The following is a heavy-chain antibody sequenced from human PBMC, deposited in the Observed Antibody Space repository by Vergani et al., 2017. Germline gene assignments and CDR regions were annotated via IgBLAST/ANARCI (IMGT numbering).Heavy chain of an antibody. V-gene: IGHV3-23*01. CDR2: ISGSGGST. D-gene: IGHD4-17*01. CDR3: AKKPMTTVGHGDY. CDR1: GFTFSSYA. Sequence: EVQLLESGGGLVQPGGSLRLSCAASGFTFSSYAMSWVRQAPGKGLEWVSAISGSGGSTYYADSVKGRFTISRENSKQTLYLQMNSLRAEDTAVYYCAKKPMTTVGHGDYWGQGTLVTVSS. J-gene: IGHJ4*02.